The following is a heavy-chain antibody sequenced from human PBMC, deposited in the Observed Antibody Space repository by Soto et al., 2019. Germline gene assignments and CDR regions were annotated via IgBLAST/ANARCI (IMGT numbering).Heavy chain of an antibody. D-gene: IGHD6-13*01. CDR2: INHSGST. CDR1: GGSFSGYY. Sequence: PSETLSLTCAVYGGSFSGYYWSWIRQPPGKGLEWIGEINHSGSTNYNPSLKSRVTISVDTSKNQFSLKLSSVTAADTAVYYCARVCRIAAAGTPPSCWDYGMDVWGQGTTVTVSS. CDR3: ARVCRIAAAGTPPSCWDYGMDV. V-gene: IGHV4-34*01. J-gene: IGHJ6*02.